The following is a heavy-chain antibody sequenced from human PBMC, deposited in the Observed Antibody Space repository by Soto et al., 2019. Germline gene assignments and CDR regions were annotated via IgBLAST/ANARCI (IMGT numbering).Heavy chain of an antibody. CDR3: APHVSCSGGSCQYDAFAI. V-gene: IGHV3-23*01. Sequence: GGSLRLSCEGSGFTVNSHAMTWIRQAPGKGPAWVSTITADGGTYYADSVKGRFAMSRDTSESTLYLQMNSLGAEDTAAYYCAPHVSCSGGSCQYDAFAIRGQGTMVTVSS. D-gene: IGHD2-15*01. J-gene: IGHJ3*02. CDR2: ITADGGT. CDR1: GFTVNSHA.